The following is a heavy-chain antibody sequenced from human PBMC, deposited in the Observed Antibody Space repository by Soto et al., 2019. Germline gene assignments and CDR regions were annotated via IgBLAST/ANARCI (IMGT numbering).Heavy chain of an antibody. J-gene: IGHJ4*02. CDR2: INHSGST. CDR3: ARGRRMVRGVIITPPYYFDY. D-gene: IGHD3-10*01. Sequence: SETLSLTCAVYGGSFSGYYWSWIRQPPGKGLEWIGEINHSGSTNYNPSLKSRVTISVDTSKNQFSLKLSSVTAADTAVYYCARGRRMVRGVIITPPYYFDYWGQGTLVTVS. CDR1: GGSFSGYY. V-gene: IGHV4-34*01.